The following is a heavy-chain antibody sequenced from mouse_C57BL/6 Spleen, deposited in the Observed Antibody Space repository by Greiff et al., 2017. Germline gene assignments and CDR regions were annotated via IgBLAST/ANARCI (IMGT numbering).Heavy chain of an antibody. CDR3: ARKGLRFYFDY. CDR2: IHPNSGST. V-gene: IGHV1-64*01. CDR1: GYTFTSYW. D-gene: IGHD2-4*01. J-gene: IGHJ2*01. Sequence: QVQLQQPGAELVKPGASVKLSCKASGYTFTSYWMHWVKQRPGQGLEWIGMIHPNSGSTNYNEKFKSKATLTVDKSSSTAYMQLSSLTSEDSAVYYGARKGLRFYFDYWGQGTTLTVSS.